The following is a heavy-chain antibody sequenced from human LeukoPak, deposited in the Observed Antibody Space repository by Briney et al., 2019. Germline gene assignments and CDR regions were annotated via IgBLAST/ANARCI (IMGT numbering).Heavy chain of an antibody. D-gene: IGHD6-19*01. J-gene: IGHJ4*02. CDR3: TTRTRGGNSGWYYFDY. CDR1: GFTFSNAW. V-gene: IGHV3-15*01. CDR2: VKSKTDGGTT. Sequence: PGGSLRLSCAASGFTFSNAWMSWVRQAPGKGLEWVGRVKSKTDGGTTDYAAPVKGRFTISRDDSKNTLYLQMNSLKTEDTAVYYCTTRTRGGNSGWYYFDYWGQGTLVTVSS.